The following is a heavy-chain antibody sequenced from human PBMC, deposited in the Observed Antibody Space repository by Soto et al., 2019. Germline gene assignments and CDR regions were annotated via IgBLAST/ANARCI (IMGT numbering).Heavy chain of an antibody. CDR1: GGTFSSYA. V-gene: IGHV1-69*01. CDR2: IIPIFGTA. D-gene: IGHD5-18*01. Sequence: QVQLVQSGAEVKKPGSSVKVSCKASGGTFSSYAISWVRQAPGQGLEWMGEIIPIFGTANYAQKFQGRVTITADESTSTAYMELSSLRSEDTAVYYCARDRLDTAMVLDAFDIWGQGTMVTVSS. CDR3: ARDRLDTAMVLDAFDI. J-gene: IGHJ3*02.